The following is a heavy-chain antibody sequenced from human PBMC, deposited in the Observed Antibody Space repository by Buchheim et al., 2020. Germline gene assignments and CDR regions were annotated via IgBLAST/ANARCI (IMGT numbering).Heavy chain of an antibody. Sequence: QVQLVQSGAEVKKPGASVKVSCKASGYTFTGYYMHWVRQAPGQGLEWMGWINPNSGGTNYAQKFQGRVTMTRDTSISTAYMELSRLRSDDTVVYYCARFREDYDFWSGYYTGYYFDYWGQGTL. V-gene: IGHV1-2*02. CDR2: INPNSGGT. D-gene: IGHD3-3*01. J-gene: IGHJ4*02. CDR3: ARFREDYDFWSGYYTGYYFDY. CDR1: GYTFTGYY.